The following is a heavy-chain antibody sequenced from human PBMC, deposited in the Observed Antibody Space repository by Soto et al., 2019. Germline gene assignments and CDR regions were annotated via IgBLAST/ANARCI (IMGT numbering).Heavy chain of an antibody. J-gene: IGHJ4*02. D-gene: IGHD1-7*01. V-gene: IGHV3-30-3*01. CDR2: ISYDGSNQ. CDR1: GFTFSDFE. CDR3: ARRTGTAPRFDY. Sequence: QVQLVESGGGVVQPGRSLRLSCSASGFTFSDFEMYWVRQAPGKGLEWVSFISYDGSNQYYAGSVKGRFTVSRDNSKNTPFLLMNSLGPEDTAVYFCARRTGTAPRFDYWGQGTLVTVSS.